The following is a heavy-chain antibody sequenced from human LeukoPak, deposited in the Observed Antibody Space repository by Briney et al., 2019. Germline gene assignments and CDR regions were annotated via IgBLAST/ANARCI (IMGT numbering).Heavy chain of an antibody. V-gene: IGHV3-23*01. CDR2: ITSSGRTA. CDR3: AKETGGDDSAYFDH. CDR1: GFTFSRHA. D-gene: IGHD2-21*02. Sequence: GGSLRLSCGASGFTFSRHAMSWVRQAPGKGLEWVSVITSSGRTAYYGDSVKGRFTMSRDNSKNTLYLQMNSLRPEDTAVYYCAKETGGDDSAYFDHWGQGNLVTVSS. J-gene: IGHJ4*02.